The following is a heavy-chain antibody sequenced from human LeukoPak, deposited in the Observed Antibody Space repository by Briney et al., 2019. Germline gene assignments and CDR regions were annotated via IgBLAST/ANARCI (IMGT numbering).Heavy chain of an antibody. V-gene: IGHV3-48*02. CDR1: GFTFRSYS. Sequence: GGPLRLPCAASGFTFRSYSKNWLRQAPGKGLEWVSYISSSSSTIYYADSVKGRFTISRDNAKNSLYLQMNSLRDEDTAVYYCARASRLGPVIFDYWGQGTLVTVSS. CDR3: ARASRLGPVIFDY. D-gene: IGHD2/OR15-2a*01. CDR2: ISSSSSTI. J-gene: IGHJ4*02.